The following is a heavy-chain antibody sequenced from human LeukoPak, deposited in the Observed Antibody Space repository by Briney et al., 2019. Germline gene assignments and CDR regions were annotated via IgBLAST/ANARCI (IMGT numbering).Heavy chain of an antibody. CDR3: ARDVRPDY. J-gene: IGHJ4*02. Sequence: GGSLRLSCAASGFTFSSYWMSWVRQAPGEGLEWVANIKQDGTEKYYMDSVKGRFSISRDDAKNSLYLQMNALRAEDTAVYYCARDVRPDYWGQGTLVTVS. V-gene: IGHV3-7*04. CDR2: IKQDGTEK. CDR1: GFTFSSYW. D-gene: IGHD6-6*01.